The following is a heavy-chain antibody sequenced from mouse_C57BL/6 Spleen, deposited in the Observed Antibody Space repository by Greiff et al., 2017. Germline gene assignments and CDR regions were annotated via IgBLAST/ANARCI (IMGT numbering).Heavy chain of an antibody. CDR1: GYAFSSYW. J-gene: IGHJ4*01. CDR3: ATSCYYGSSFYAIDY. Sequence: QVQLQQSGAELVKPGASVKISCKASGYAFSSYWMNWVKQRPGKGLEWIGQIYPGDGDTNYNGKFKGKATLTADKSSSTAYMQRSSLTSEDSAVXFCATSCYYGSSFYAIDYWGQGTSVTVSS. D-gene: IGHD1-1*01. V-gene: IGHV1-80*01. CDR2: IYPGDGDT.